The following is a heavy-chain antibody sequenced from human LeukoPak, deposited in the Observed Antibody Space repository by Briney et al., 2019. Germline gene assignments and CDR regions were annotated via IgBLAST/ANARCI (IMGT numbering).Heavy chain of an antibody. CDR3: TRAVGGWEGDYFDY. Sequence: GGSLRLSCTASGFTFGDYAMSWVRQAPGKGLEWVGFIRSKAYGGTTEYAASVKGRFTISRDDSKSIAYLQMNSLKTEDTAVYYCTRAVGGWEGDYFDYWGQGTLVTVSS. D-gene: IGHD1-26*01. V-gene: IGHV3-49*04. J-gene: IGHJ4*02. CDR1: GFTFGDYA. CDR2: IRSKAYGGTT.